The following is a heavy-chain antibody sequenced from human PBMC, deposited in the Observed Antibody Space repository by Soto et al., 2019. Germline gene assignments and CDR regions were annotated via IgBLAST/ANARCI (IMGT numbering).Heavy chain of an antibody. Sequence: GGSLRLSCSASGFTFSSYAMHWVRQAPGKGLEYVSAISSNGGSTYYADSVKGRFTISRDNSKNTLYLQMSSLRAEDTAVYHCVKDRVPHSSSWSGDYWGQGTLVTVSS. D-gene: IGHD6-13*01. CDR1: GFTFSSYA. J-gene: IGHJ4*02. CDR3: VKDRVPHSSSWSGDY. V-gene: IGHV3-64D*06. CDR2: ISSNGGST.